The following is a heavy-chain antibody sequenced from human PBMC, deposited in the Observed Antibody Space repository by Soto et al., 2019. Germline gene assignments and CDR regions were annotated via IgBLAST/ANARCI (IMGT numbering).Heavy chain of an antibody. J-gene: IGHJ4*02. CDR3: ARASSSSSAADY. CDR2: IYDSESA. CDR1: GESISSGGYY. V-gene: IGHV4-31*03. Sequence: QVQLQESGPGLVKPSQTLSLTCSVSGESISSGGYYWSWIRHHPGKGLEWNGYIYDSESAYYNPSLKSRVTISMDTSKNHFAMRLSSVTAADTAVYYCARASSSSSAADYWGQGTRATVSS. D-gene: IGHD6-6*01.